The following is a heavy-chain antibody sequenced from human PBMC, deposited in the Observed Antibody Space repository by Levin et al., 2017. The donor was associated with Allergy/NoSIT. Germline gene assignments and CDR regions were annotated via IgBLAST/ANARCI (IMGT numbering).Heavy chain of an antibody. CDR3: ALLGVVEAPMESWFDP. CDR1: GFSVSRYG. Sequence: GGSLRLSCAASGFSVSRYGMNWVRQAPGKGLEWISHISNSGSPIYYADSVKGRFTISRDNAKNSVYLQMNSLRDEDTAVYYCALLGVVEAPMESWFDPRGQGTLVTVSS. V-gene: IGHV3-48*02. D-gene: IGHD2-2*01. J-gene: IGHJ5*02. CDR2: ISNSGSPI.